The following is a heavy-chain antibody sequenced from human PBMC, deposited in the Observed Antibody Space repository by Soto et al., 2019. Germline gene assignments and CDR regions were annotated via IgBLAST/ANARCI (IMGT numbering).Heavy chain of an antibody. J-gene: IGHJ2*01. Sequence: ASVKVSCKASGYTFTDYYIHWVRQAPGQGLEWVGWINPDSGGTNLAQRFQGRVTMTSDTSINTAYMELSSLRSDDTAVYYCAIRTGQLAIISEFDGDWFFEVWGRGTLVTVSS. V-gene: IGHV1-2*02. CDR1: GYTFTDYY. CDR2: INPDSGGT. D-gene: IGHD2-2*01. CDR3: AIRTGQLAIISEFDGDWFFEV.